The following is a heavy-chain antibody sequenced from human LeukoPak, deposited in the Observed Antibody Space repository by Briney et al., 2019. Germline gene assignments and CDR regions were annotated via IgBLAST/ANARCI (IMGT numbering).Heavy chain of an antibody. Sequence: SQTLSLTCTVSGGSISSGGYYWSWIRQHPGKGLEWIGYIYYSGSTYYNPSLKSRVTISVDTSKNQFSLQLNSVTPEDTAVYYCAREEYYDAFDIWGQGTMVTVSS. V-gene: IGHV4-31*03. D-gene: IGHD1-26*01. CDR2: IYYSGST. CDR1: GGSISSGGYY. J-gene: IGHJ3*02. CDR3: AREEYYDAFDI.